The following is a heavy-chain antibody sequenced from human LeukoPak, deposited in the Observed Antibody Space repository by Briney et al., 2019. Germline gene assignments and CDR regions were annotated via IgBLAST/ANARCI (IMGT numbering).Heavy chain of an antibody. D-gene: IGHD3-22*01. CDR3: AKVYYYDSSGYYYDY. V-gene: IGHV1-2*02. Sequence: ASVTVSFKSSGYTFTVYYMHWVRQAHGQGREWVGWINPNSGGTNNAQKLQGRVTMTRDTSTSTAYMGMSGVRSDDTGVYYCAKVYYYDSSGYYYDYWGQGTLVTVSS. CDR1: GYTFTVYY. J-gene: IGHJ4*02. CDR2: INPNSGGT.